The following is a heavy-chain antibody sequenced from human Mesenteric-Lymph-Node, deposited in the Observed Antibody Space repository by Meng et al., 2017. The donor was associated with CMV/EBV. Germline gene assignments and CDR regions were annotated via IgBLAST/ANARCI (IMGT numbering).Heavy chain of an antibody. V-gene: IGHV4-39*07. Sequence: GSLRLSCTVSGGSINSTTSYWGWIRQPPGKGLDWIGSVYYSGRTYYNPSLKSRVTISVDTSKNQFSLKLSSATAADTAVYYCARDGDGSSGYYYVSHYYGMDVWGQGTTVTVSS. D-gene: IGHD3-22*01. J-gene: IGHJ6*02. CDR1: GGSINSTTSY. CDR3: ARDGDGSSGYYYVSHYYGMDV. CDR2: VYYSGRT.